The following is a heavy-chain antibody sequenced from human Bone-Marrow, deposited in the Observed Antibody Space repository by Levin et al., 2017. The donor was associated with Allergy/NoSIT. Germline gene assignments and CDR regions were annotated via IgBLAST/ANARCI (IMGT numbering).Heavy chain of an antibody. Sequence: ASVKVSCKASGYTFTSYAINWVRQAPGQGPEWMGWISTNTGKPRYAQGFTGRFVFSLDTSVNTANLQISSLKAEDSAVYYCASDIVVAGSKAFDVWGQGTTVTVSS. V-gene: IGHV7-4-1*02. CDR1: GYTFTSYA. CDR3: ASDIVVAGSKAFDV. CDR2: ISTNTGKP. D-gene: IGHD6-19*01. J-gene: IGHJ6*02.